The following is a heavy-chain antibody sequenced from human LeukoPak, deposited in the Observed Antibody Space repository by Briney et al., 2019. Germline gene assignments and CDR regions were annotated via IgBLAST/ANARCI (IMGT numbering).Heavy chain of an antibody. D-gene: IGHD5-18*01. J-gene: IGHJ4*02. V-gene: IGHV4-34*01. CDR1: GGSFSGYY. CDR3: ASRGGGYSYGSRIDY. Sequence: SETLSLTCAVYGGSFSGYYWSWIRHPPGKGLEWIGEINHSGSTNYNPSLKSRVTVSVGTSKNQFSLKLSSVTAADTAVYYCASRGGGYSYGSRIDYWGQGTLVTVSS. CDR2: INHSGST.